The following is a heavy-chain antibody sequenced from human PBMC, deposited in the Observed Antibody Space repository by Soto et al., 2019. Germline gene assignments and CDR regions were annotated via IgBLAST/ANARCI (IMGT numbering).Heavy chain of an antibody. CDR1: GCTFSNYD. CDR2: VSRSGGMT. Sequence: EVQLLEAGGGLVQPGGSLRLSCAASGCTFSNYDMSWVRQAQGRGLEGVSAVSRSGGMTYYADSAKGRFTISRDNSKNALNLEMSGLRVEDTAVYYWATQGGTSHYWGHGTLVTVSS. CDR3: ATQGGTSHY. V-gene: IGHV3-23*01. D-gene: IGHD2-2*01. J-gene: IGHJ4*01.